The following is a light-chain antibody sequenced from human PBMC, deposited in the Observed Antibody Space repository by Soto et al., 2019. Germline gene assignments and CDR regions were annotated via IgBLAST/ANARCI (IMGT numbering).Light chain of an antibody. J-gene: IGKJ2*01. CDR1: QSVSSSY. V-gene: IGKV3-20*01. CDR3: QQYGSSPLYT. Sequence: IVLTQSPGTLSLSPGERATLSCRASQSVSSSYLAWYQQKPGQAPRLLIYGASSRATGIPDRFSGSGSGTDFTLTISRLEPEDFAVYYGQQYGSSPLYTFGQGTKLEIK. CDR2: GAS.